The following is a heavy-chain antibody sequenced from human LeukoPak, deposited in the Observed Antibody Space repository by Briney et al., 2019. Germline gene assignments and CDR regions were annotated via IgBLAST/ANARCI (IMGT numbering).Heavy chain of an antibody. D-gene: IGHD3-10*01. CDR2: IKSKTDGGTT. Sequence: GGSLRLSCAASGFTFSNAWMSWVRQAPGKGLACVGRIKSKTDGGTTDYAAPVKGRFTISRDESKNTLYLQMNSLKTEDTAVYYCTTVDSRITMVRGVIDWGQGTLVTVSS. CDR1: GFTFSNAW. CDR3: TTVDSRITMVRGVID. V-gene: IGHV3-15*01. J-gene: IGHJ4*02.